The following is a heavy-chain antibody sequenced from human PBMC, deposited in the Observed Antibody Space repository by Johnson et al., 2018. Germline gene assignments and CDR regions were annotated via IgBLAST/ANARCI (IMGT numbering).Heavy chain of an antibody. J-gene: IGHJ6*02. CDR1: GFTFSSYG. V-gene: IGHV3-33*01. D-gene: IGHD5-18*01. CDR2: IWYDGSNE. Sequence: QVQLVQSGGGVVQPGRSLRLSCAASGFTFSSYGMHWVRQAPGKGLEWVAVIWYDGSNEYYADSVKGRFTISRDNSKNTLFLQMNSLGAEDTALDSCVRDRIPVWSLSGMDVGGQGTTVTVSS. CDR3: VRDRIPVWSLSGMDV.